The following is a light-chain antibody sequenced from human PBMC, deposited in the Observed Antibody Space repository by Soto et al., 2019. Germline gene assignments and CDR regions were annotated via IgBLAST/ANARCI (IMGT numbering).Light chain of an antibody. Sequence: NFMLTQPPSVSESPGKTVIISCTRSSGSIASNYVQWYQQHQGSYAPTVIYEDNQRPSGVPDRFSGSIDSSSNSASLTISGLATEEEADYYCQSYDATNQVFGGGTKLTVL. J-gene: IGLJ3*02. CDR1: SGSIASNY. CDR2: EDN. CDR3: QSYDATNQV. V-gene: IGLV6-57*01.